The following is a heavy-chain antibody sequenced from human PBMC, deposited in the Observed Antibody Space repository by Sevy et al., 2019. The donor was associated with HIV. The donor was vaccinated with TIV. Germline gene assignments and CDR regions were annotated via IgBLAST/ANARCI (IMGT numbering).Heavy chain of an antibody. CDR3: ARGYYGSGSYYNHYYYYGMDV. V-gene: IGHV4-59*01. CDR1: GGSISSYY. CDR2: IYYSGST. Sequence: SETLSLTCTVSGGSISSYYWSWIRQPPGKGLEWIGYIYYSGSTNYNPSLKSRVPISVDTSKNQFSLKLSSVTAADTAVYYCARGYYGSGSYYNHYYYYGMDVWGQGTTVTVSS. J-gene: IGHJ6*02. D-gene: IGHD3-10*01.